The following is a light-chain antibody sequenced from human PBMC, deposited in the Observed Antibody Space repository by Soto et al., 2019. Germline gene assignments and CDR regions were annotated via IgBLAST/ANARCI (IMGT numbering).Light chain of an antibody. Sequence: QSALTQPRSVSGSPGQSVTISCTGTSSDVGGYDYVSWYQQHPGKAPKLMIYDVSRRPSGVPDRFSGSKSGNTASLTISGLQAEDEADYYCCSCAGGYTGVFGGGTKVTVL. V-gene: IGLV2-11*01. J-gene: IGLJ2*01. CDR3: CSCAGGYTGV. CDR2: DVS. CDR1: SSDVGGYDY.